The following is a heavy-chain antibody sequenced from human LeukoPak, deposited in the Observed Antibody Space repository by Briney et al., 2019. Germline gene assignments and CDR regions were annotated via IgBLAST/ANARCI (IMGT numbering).Heavy chain of an antibody. J-gene: IGHJ4*02. CDR2: LSGSGGDT. V-gene: IGHV3-23*01. Sequence: GGSLRLSCAASGFTFSSYSMNWVRQAPGKGLEWVSGLSGSGGDTYYADSVKGRFTISRDNSKNTLNLQMNSLRAEDTALYYCAKDQNYESSGYYGGFDYWGQGTLVTVSS. CDR3: AKDQNYESSGYYGGFDY. D-gene: IGHD3-22*01. CDR1: GFTFSSYS.